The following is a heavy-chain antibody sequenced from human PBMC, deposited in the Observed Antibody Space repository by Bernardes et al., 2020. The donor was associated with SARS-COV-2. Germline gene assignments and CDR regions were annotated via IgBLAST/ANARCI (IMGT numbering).Heavy chain of an antibody. V-gene: IGHV4-59*11. CDR2: IYDIGST. Sequence: EPMALTCTVSGGSISSRYWIWIRQPPGKGLEWIGYIYDIGSTTYNPSLKSRVTMSVDTSKNQFSLKLSSVTAADTAVYYCAIALGGRGYGQGLFEYWGQGTLVSVSS. J-gene: IGHJ4*02. D-gene: IGHD5-18*01. CDR3: AIALGGRGYGQGLFEY. CDR1: GGSISSRY.